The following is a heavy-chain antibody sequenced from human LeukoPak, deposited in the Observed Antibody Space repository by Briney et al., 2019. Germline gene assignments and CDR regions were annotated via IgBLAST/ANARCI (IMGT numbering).Heavy chain of an antibody. CDR3: ARDTYYYDSSGYPHAFDI. D-gene: IGHD3-22*01. V-gene: IGHV3-7*01. J-gene: IGHJ3*02. CDR2: IKQDGSEK. Sequence: GGSLRLSCAASGFTFSSYWMSWVRQAPGKGLEWVANIKQDGSEKYYVDSVKGRFTISRDNAKNSLYLQMNSLRAEDTAVYYCARDTYYYDSSGYPHAFDIWGQGTMVTVSS. CDR1: GFTFSSYW.